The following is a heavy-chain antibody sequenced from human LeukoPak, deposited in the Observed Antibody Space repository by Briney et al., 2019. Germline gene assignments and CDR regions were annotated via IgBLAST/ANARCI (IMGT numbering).Heavy chain of an antibody. Sequence: GGSLRLSCAASGFTFSDAWLSWVRQAPGKGLEWVGRIKSSADGGTTVYAAPVKGRFTVSRDDSNGTLYLQMNSLNTEDTAVYYCSLLYGSGTSCRGYGGQGTLVTVSS. CDR2: IKSSADGGTT. CDR1: GFTFSDAW. J-gene: IGHJ4*02. D-gene: IGHD1-7*01. CDR3: SLLYGSGTSCRGY. V-gene: IGHV3-15*01.